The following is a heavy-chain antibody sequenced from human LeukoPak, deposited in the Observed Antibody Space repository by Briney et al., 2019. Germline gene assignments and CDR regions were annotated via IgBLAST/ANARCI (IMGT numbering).Heavy chain of an antibody. J-gene: IGHJ5*02. Sequence: GESLRISCKASGYKFTNSWIAWVRQKSGKGLEWMGIIYPDDSDTRYSPSFQGQVTISVDKTISTAYLQWSSLRASDSATYFCARGAADCGNGVCYSYNWFGTWGQGTLVTVSS. CDR2: IYPDDSDT. D-gene: IGHD2-8*01. V-gene: IGHV5-51*01. CDR1: GYKFTNSW. CDR3: ARGAADCGNGVCYSYNWFGT.